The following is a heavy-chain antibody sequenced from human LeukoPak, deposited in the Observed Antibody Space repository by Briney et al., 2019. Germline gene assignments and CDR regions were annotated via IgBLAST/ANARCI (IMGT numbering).Heavy chain of an antibody. CDR2: ISSSSSYI. Sequence: GGSLRLSCAASGFTFSSYSMNWVRQAPGKGLEWVSSISSSSSYIYYADSVKGRFTISRGNAKNSLYLQMNSLRAEDTAVYYCARDLAERYYGSGTNVWGKGTTVTVSS. D-gene: IGHD3-10*01. V-gene: IGHV3-21*01. J-gene: IGHJ6*04. CDR1: GFTFSSYS. CDR3: ARDLAERYYGSGTNV.